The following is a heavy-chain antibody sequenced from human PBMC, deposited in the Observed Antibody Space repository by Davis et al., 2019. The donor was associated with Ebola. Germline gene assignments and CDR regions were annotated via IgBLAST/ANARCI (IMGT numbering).Heavy chain of an antibody. D-gene: IGHD6-13*01. V-gene: IGHV5-51*01. CDR3: ARLGLGTYDYYYGMDV. J-gene: IGHJ6*02. Sequence: KVSCKGSGYSFTSYWIGWVRQMPGKGLEWMGIIYPGDSDTRYSPSFQGQVTISADKSISTAYLQWSSLKASDTAMYYCARLGLGTYDYYYGMDVWGQGTTVTVSS. CDR2: IYPGDSDT. CDR1: GYSFTSYW.